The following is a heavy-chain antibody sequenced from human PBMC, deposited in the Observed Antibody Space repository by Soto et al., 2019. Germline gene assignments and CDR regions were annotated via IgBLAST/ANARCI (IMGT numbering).Heavy chain of an antibody. CDR2: ISGSGGST. D-gene: IGHD1-26*01. V-gene: IGHV3-23*01. J-gene: IGHJ4*02. CDR1: GFTFSSYA. Sequence: GGSLRLSCAASGFTFSSYAMSWVRQAPGKGLEWVSAISGSGGSTYYADSVKGRFTISRDNSKNTLYLQMNSLRAEDTAVYYCAKEEEVGSYPTTVPLFDYWGQGTLVTVSS. CDR3: AKEEEVGSYPTTVPLFDY.